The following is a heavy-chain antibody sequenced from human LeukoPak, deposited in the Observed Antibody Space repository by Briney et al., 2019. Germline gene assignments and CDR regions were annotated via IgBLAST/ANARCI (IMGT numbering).Heavy chain of an antibody. D-gene: IGHD6-13*01. CDR2: IYYSGST. CDR3: ARGGGSSSSGYGMDV. J-gene: IGHJ6*04. V-gene: IGHV4-31*03. Sequence: PSETLSLTCTLSGGSISSGVYYWSSIRQHPGKGLEWIGYIYYSGSTYYNPSLKSRVTISVDTSKNQFSLKLSSVTAADTAVYYCARGGGSSSSGYGMDVWGKGTTVTVSS. CDR1: GGSISSGVYY.